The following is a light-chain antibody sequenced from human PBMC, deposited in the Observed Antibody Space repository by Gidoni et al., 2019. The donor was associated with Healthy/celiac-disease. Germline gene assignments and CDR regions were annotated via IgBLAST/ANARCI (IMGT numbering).Light chain of an antibody. CDR1: QDISNY. J-gene: IGKJ5*01. Sequence: DIQMTQSPSSLSASVGDRVTITCQASQDISNYLNWYQQKPGKAPKLLIYDASNLETGVPSRFSGSGSGTDFTFTISSLQPEDIATYYCQQYDNLLLXQXTRLEIK. CDR2: DAS. V-gene: IGKV1-33*01. CDR3: QQYDNLL.